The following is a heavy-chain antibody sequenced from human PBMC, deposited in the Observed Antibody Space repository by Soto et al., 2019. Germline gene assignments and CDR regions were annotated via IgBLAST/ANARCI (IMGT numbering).Heavy chain of an antibody. V-gene: IGHV1-69*12. CDR2: IVPSFGTA. J-gene: IGHJ6*02. CDR3: ERGSSLWYAGKHGMDV. Sequence: QVQLLQSGAEVKKPGSSVKVSCKASGGTFSSYAISWVRQAPGQVLEWMGGIVPSFGTANYAQKFQGRVTITADEYTSTAYMELSSLRAADTAVYYCERGSSLWYAGKHGMDVLGQGTTVTVSS. D-gene: IGHD6-13*01. CDR1: GGTFSSYA.